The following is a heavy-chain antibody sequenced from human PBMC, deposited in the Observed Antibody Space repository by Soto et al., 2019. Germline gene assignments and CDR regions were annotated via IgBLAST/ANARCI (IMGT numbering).Heavy chain of an antibody. Sequence: EVQLVESGGGLIQPGGSLRLSCAASGFAVSSKYMTWVRQAPGKGLEWVSVIYGGGTTYYADSVKGRFTISRATSKNTLYLQLNSLRAEDTAMYYCVQTTGWPGFDFWGQGTLVTVSS. J-gene: IGHJ4*02. CDR1: GFAVSSKY. CDR2: IYGGGTT. V-gene: IGHV3-53*01. CDR3: VQTTGWPGFDF. D-gene: IGHD6-19*01.